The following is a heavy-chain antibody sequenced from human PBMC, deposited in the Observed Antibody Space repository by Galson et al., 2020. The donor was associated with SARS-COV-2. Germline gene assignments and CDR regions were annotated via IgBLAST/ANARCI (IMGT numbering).Heavy chain of an antibody. V-gene: IGHV3-23*01. D-gene: IGHD3-22*01. CDR2: ISGTGGST. Sequence: GGSLRLSCTASGFTFSSYAMSWVRQAPGKGLEWVSAISGTGGSTYYPDSVKGRFTISSDNTKNTLYLQMNSLRAEDTAVYYCAKDQRYYESSGSFDYWGQGTLVTVSS. J-gene: IGHJ4*02. CDR1: GFTFSSYA. CDR3: AKDQRYYESSGSFDY.